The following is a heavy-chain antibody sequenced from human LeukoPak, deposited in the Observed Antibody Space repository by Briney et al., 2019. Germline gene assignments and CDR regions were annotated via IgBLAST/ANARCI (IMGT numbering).Heavy chain of an antibody. D-gene: IGHD4-17*01. CDR3: ARDSLFMGGDYDLSWFDP. CDR1: GGSISSYY. Sequence: SETLSLTCTVTGGSISSYYWSWIRQPPGKGLEWIGYIYYSGSTNYNPSLKSRVTISVDTSKNQFSLKLSSVTAADTAVYYCARDSLFMGGDYDLSWFDPWGQGTLVTVSS. J-gene: IGHJ5*02. V-gene: IGHV4-59*01. CDR2: IYYSGST.